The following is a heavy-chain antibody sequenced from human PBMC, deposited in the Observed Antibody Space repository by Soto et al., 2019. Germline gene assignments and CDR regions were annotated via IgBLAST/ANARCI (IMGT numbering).Heavy chain of an antibody. CDR2: IYYTGTT. J-gene: IGHJ6*02. CDR1: GGSVSSGTHY. Sequence: PSETLSLTCSVSGGSVSSGTHYWSWLRQPPGKGLEWIGYIYYTGTTKYNPSLKSRTTILVDTSKNQFSLKMSSVTAADTALYYCAIAPDDYGVAAGGIDVLCQGNTVTVSS. D-gene: IGHD4-17*01. V-gene: IGHV4-61*01. CDR3: AIAPDDYGVAAGGIDV.